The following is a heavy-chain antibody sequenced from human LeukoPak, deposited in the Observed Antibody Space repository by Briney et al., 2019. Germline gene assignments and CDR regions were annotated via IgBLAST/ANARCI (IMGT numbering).Heavy chain of an antibody. CDR1: GFTFDDYG. V-gene: IGHV3-20*01. CDR2: INWNGGST. Sequence: PGGSLRLSCAASGFTFDDYGMSWVRQAPGKGLEWVSGINWNGGSTGYGDSVKGRFTISRDNAKNSLYLQMNSPRAEDTALYHCVRAARNWFDPWGQGTLVTVSS. J-gene: IGHJ5*02. CDR3: VRAARNWFDP.